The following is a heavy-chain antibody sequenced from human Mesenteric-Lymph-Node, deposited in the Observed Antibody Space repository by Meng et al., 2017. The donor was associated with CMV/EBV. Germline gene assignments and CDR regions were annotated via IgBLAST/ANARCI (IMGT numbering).Heavy chain of an antibody. CDR3: AKDLAGQKLDNYLGWVDY. CDR2: ITWNSGNM. V-gene: IGHV3-9*01. CDR1: GFTFDDYA. J-gene: IGHJ4*02. D-gene: IGHD5-24*01. Sequence: LSLTCVGSGFTFDDYAMHWVRQAPGRGLEWVSGITWNSGNMGYADSVRGRFIISRDNAKNSLYLQINSLRSDDTALYYCAKDLAGQKLDNYLGWVDYWGQGTLVTVSS.